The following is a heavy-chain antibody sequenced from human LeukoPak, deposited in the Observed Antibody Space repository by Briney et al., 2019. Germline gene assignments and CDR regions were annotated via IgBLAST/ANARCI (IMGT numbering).Heavy chain of an antibody. CDR1: GFTFSSYG. D-gene: IGHD2-21*02. CDR3: ARDLAHIVVVTAIRGFDY. J-gene: IGHJ4*02. Sequence: GGSLRLSCAASGFTFSSYGMHWGRQAPGKGLEWVAVIWYDGSNKYYADSVKGRFTISRDNSKNTLYLQMNSLRAEDTAVYYCARDLAHIVVVTAIRGFDYWGQGTPVTVSS. CDR2: IWYDGSNK. V-gene: IGHV3-33*01.